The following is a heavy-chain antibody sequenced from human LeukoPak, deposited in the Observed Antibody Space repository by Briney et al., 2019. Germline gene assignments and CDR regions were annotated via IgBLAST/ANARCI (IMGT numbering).Heavy chain of an antibody. CDR2: IYNGVDT. D-gene: IGHD1-26*01. CDR3: ARSRAFNSGAFDP. Sequence: SETLSLTCTVSGASVSSASYWSWIRQPPGKGVEWIAHIYNGVDTNYNPSLKSRVTISVDTSKNQFSLRLNSVTAADTAVYYCARSRAFNSGAFDPRGQGSLVTVSS. V-gene: IGHV4-61*01. CDR1: GASVSSASY. J-gene: IGHJ5*02.